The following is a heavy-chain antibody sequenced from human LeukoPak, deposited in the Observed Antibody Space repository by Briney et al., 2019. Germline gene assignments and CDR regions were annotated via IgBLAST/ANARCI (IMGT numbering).Heavy chain of an antibody. J-gene: IGHJ4*02. D-gene: IGHD3-22*01. CDR3: VTNFDSSGYFGC. CDR2: VNTNTGNP. CDR1: GYTFTRNT. V-gene: IGHV7-4-1*01. Sequence: ASVKVSCKASGYTFTRNTINWVRQAPGQGLEWMGWVNTNTGNPTYAQGFTGRFVFSSDTSVSTAYLQIGSLKAEDTAVYYCVTNFDSSGYFGCWGQGTLVTVSS.